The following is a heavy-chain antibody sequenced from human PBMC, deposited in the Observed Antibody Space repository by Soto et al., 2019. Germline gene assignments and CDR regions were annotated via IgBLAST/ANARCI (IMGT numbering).Heavy chain of an antibody. CDR3: ARARHCSGGSCYSDY. J-gene: IGHJ4*02. D-gene: IGHD2-15*01. Sequence: SETLSLTCAVYGGSFSGYYWSWIRQPPGKGLEWIGEINQSERTYYNSSLKSRVTISVDRSKNQFSLKLSSVTAADTAMYYCARARHCSGGSCYSDYWGQGILVTVSS. CDR2: INQSERT. CDR1: GGSFSGYY. V-gene: IGHV4-34*01.